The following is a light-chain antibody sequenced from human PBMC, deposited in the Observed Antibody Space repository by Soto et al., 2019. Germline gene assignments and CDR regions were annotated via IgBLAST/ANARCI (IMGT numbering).Light chain of an antibody. Sequence: EIVMTQSPGTLSVSPGERATLSCRASQSVSTNLAWYQQKPGQAPRLLIYGASTRATGIPARFSGSGSGTEFTLTISSLQSEDFAVYYCQQYSKWPPITFGQGTRLEIK. CDR2: GAS. CDR3: QQYSKWPPIT. V-gene: IGKV3-15*01. J-gene: IGKJ5*01. CDR1: QSVSTN.